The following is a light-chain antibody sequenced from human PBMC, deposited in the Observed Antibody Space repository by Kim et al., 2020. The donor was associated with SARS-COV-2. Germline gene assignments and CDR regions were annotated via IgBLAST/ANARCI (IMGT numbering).Light chain of an antibody. CDR1: SSDVGHYNS. J-gene: IGLJ1*01. CDR3: NSYTSSTSDV. V-gene: IGLV2-14*01. CDR2: DVT. Sequence: QSALTQPASVSGSPGQSITISCTGTSSDVGHYNSVSWYQQHPGKAPKLMIYDVTKLPSGVSIRFSGSKSGNTASLTISGLQAEDEADYYCNSYTSSTSDVFGTGTKVTVL.